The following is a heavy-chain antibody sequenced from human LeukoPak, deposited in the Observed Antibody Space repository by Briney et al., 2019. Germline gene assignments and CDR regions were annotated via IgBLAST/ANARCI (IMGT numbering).Heavy chain of an antibody. CDR2: ISGSGGST. D-gene: IGHD3-10*01. J-gene: IGHJ4*02. CDR1: GFTFSSYA. V-gene: IGHV3-23*01. CDR3: AKDTAYYYGSGSFYFDY. Sequence: SGGSLRHSCAASGFTFSSYAMSWVRHAPGKGLEWVSAISGSGGSTYYADSVKGRFTISRDNSKNTLYLQMNSLRAKDTAVYYCAKDTAYYYGSGSFYFDYWGQGTLVTVSS.